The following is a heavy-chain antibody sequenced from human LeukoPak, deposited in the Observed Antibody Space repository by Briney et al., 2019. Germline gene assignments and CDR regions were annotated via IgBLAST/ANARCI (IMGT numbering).Heavy chain of an antibody. J-gene: IGHJ4*02. CDR3: ARGTSYPYDNFDY. Sequence: SETLSLTCAVYGGSFSGYYWSWIRRPPGKGLEWIGEINHSGSTNYNPSLKSRVTKSVDTSKNQFSLKLSSVTAADTAVYYCARGTSYPYDNFDYWGQGTLVTVSS. V-gene: IGHV4-34*01. CDR1: GGSFSGYY. D-gene: IGHD3-16*01. CDR2: INHSGST.